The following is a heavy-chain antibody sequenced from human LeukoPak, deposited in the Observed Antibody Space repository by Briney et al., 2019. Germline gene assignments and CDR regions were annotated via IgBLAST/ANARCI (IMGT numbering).Heavy chain of an antibody. Sequence: GGSLRLSCAASGFTFSSYAMHWVRQAPGKGLEWVAVISYDGSNKYYADSVKGRFTISRDNSKNTLYLQMNSLRAEDTAVYYCARDEPRYSSSWYLFDYWGQGTLVTVSS. D-gene: IGHD6-13*01. CDR1: GFTFSSYA. CDR3: ARDEPRYSSSWYLFDY. CDR2: ISYDGSNK. J-gene: IGHJ4*02. V-gene: IGHV3-30-3*01.